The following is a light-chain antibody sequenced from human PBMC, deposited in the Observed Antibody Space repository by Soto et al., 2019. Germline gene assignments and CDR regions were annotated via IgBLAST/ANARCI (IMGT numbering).Light chain of an antibody. V-gene: IGKV1-5*03. CDR3: QQYNSYSWT. J-gene: IGKJ1*01. Sequence: DIQMTQSPSTLSASVGDRVTITCRASQSISSWLAWYQQKPGKAPKLLTYKASSLESGVPSRFSGSGSGTEFTLTISSLQPDDFATYYCQQYNSYSWTFGQGTKVAIK. CDR2: KAS. CDR1: QSISSW.